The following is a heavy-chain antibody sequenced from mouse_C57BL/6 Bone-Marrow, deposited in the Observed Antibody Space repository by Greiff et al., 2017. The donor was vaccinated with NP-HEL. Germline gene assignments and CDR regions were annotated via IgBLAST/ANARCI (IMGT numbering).Heavy chain of an antibody. Sequence: QVQLQQPGAELVRPGPSVKLSCKASGYTFTSYWMHWVKQRPGQGLEWIGVIDPSDSYTNYNQKFKGKGTLTVDTSSSTAYMQLSSLTSEDSAVYYCARGEYYGSSPWFAYWGQGTLVTVSA. V-gene: IGHV1-59*01. D-gene: IGHD1-1*01. J-gene: IGHJ3*01. CDR2: IDPSDSYT. CDR1: GYTFTSYW. CDR3: ARGEYYGSSPWFAY.